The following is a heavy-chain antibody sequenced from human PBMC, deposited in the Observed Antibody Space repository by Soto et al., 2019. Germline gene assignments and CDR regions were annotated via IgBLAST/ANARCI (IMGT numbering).Heavy chain of an antibody. CDR2: ISAYNGNT. Sequence: ASVKVSCKASGYTFTSYGISWVRQAPGQGLEWMGWISAYNGNTNYAQKLQGRVTMTTGTSTSTAYMELRSLRSDDTAVYYCARDILRYFIEGRNAFDIWGQGTMVTVSS. CDR3: ARDILRYFIEGRNAFDI. D-gene: IGHD3-9*01. V-gene: IGHV1-18*01. J-gene: IGHJ3*02. CDR1: GYTFTSYG.